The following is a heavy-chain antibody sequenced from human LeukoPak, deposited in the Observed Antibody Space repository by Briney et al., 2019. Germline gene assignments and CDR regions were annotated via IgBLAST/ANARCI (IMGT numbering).Heavy chain of an antibody. V-gene: IGHV1-8*01. CDR3: ARKAPIYYYYGMDV. Sequence: ASVKVSCKASGYTFTSYDTNWVRQATGQGLEWMGWMNPNSGNTGYAQKFQGRVTMTRNTSISTAYMELSSLRSEDTAVYYCARKAPIYYYYGMDVWGQGTTVTVSS. CDR2: MNPNSGNT. CDR1: GYTFTSYD. J-gene: IGHJ6*02.